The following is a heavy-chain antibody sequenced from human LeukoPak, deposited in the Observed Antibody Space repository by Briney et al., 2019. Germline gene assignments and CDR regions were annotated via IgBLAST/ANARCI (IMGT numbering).Heavy chain of an antibody. CDR2: ISYDGGNK. V-gene: IGHV3-30-3*01. CDR1: GFTVSSNY. Sequence: GGSLRLSCAASGFTVSSNYMSWVRQAPGKGLEWVAVISYDGGNKYYADSVKGRFTISRDNSKNTLYLQMNSLRAEDTAVYYCARISTSRWYYGMDVWGQGTTVTVSS. CDR3: ARISTSRWYYGMDV. J-gene: IGHJ6*02. D-gene: IGHD2-2*01.